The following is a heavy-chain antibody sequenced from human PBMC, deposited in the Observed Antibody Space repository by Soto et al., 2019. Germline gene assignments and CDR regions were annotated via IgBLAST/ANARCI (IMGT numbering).Heavy chain of an antibody. V-gene: IGHV4-59*12. D-gene: IGHD2-15*01. Sequence: SDTLSLTCSVSGGSISSYYWSWIRQPPGKGLEWIGYIYYTGSTNYNPSLKSRVTISVDTSKNQFSLKLSSVTAADTAVYYCARAGYCSGGSCYKNNWFDPWGQGTLVT. CDR3: ARAGYCSGGSCYKNNWFDP. CDR2: IYYTGST. J-gene: IGHJ5*02. CDR1: GGSISSYY.